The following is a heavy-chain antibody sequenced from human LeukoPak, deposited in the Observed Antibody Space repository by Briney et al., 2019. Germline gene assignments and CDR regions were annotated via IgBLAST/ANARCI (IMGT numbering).Heavy chain of an antibody. J-gene: IGHJ6*03. D-gene: IGHD3-22*01. V-gene: IGHV1-18*01. CDR2: ISAYNGNT. Sequence: ASVKVSCKASGYTFTSYGISWVRQAPGQGLEWMGWISAYNGNTNYAQKLQGRVTMTTDTSTSTAYMELRSLRSDDTAVYYWARVSYYYDSSGGQSYYYYYMDVWGKGTTVTVSS. CDR1: GYTFTSYG. CDR3: ARVSYYYDSSGGQSYYYYYMDV.